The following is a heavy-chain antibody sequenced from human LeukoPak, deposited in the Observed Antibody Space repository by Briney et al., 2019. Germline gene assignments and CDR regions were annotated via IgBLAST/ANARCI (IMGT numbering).Heavy chain of an antibody. CDR2: VSGSGGST. J-gene: IGHJ4*02. V-gene: IGHV3-23*01. Sequence: GGSLRLSCAASGFTFSSYAMSWVPQAPGKGLEWVSAVSGSGGSTYYADSVKGLFTISRDNSKNTLYLQMNSLRAEDTAVYYCAKARGTRIAVAGPFDYWGQGTLVTVSS. CDR3: AKARGTRIAVAGPFDY. CDR1: GFTFSSYA. D-gene: IGHD6-19*01.